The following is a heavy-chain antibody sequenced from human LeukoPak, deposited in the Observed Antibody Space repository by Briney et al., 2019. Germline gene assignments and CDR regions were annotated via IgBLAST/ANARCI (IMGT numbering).Heavy chain of an antibody. CDR2: IYTSGST. V-gene: IGHV4-4*07. CDR3: ARGQYYYGSGSYYNA. J-gene: IGHJ5*02. CDR1: GFIFSDYY. Sequence: GSLRLSCAASGFIFSDYYMGWIRQPAGKGLEWIGRIYTSGSTNYNPSLKSRVTMSVDTSKNQFSLKLSSVTAADTAVYYCARGQYYYGSGSYYNAWGQGTLVTVSS. D-gene: IGHD3-10*01.